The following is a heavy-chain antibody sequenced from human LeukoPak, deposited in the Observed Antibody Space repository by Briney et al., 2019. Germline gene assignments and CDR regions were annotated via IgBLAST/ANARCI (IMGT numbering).Heavy chain of an antibody. CDR1: GITFTSHA. V-gene: IGHV3-23*01. Sequence: GGSLRLSCAASGITFTSHAMSWVRQAPGKGLEWVSLISGTGGHTFYGDSVKGRFTISRDNGKSTLYLQMNSLRAEDTAVYYCAKGVVATMKDGYNYYYYYMEVWGRGTTVTVYS. J-gene: IGHJ6*03. D-gene: IGHD5-12*01. CDR3: AKGVVATMKDGYNYYYYYMEV. CDR2: ISGTGGHT.